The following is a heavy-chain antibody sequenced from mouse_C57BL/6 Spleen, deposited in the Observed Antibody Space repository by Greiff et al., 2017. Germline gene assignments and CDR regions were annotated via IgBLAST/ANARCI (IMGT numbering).Heavy chain of an antibody. Sequence: EVQLLESGGGLVQPKGSLKLSCAASGFTFNTYAMHWVRQAPGKGLEWVARIRSKSSSYASYYADSVKDRFTISSDDSQSMPYMEMNNLKTEDTAVYYCVRVGGYSGLDYWGQGTTLTVSS. CDR3: VRVGGYSGLDY. CDR2: IRSKSSSYAS. V-gene: IGHV10-3*01. D-gene: IGHD3-1*01. J-gene: IGHJ2*01. CDR1: GFTFNTYA.